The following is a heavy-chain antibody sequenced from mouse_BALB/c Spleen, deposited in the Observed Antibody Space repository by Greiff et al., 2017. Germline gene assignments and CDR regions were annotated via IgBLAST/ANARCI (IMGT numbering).Heavy chain of an antibody. CDR2: ISYSGST. CDR3: ARAPDGYYAWFAY. J-gene: IGHJ3*01. Sequence: DVHLQESGPGLVKPSQSLSLTCTVTGYSITSDYAWYWIRQFPGNKLEWMGYISYSGSTSYNPSLKSRISITRDTSKNQFLLQLNSVTTEDTATYYCARAPDGYYAWFAYWGQGTLGTVSA. CDR1: GYSITSDYA. V-gene: IGHV3-2*02. D-gene: IGHD2-3*01.